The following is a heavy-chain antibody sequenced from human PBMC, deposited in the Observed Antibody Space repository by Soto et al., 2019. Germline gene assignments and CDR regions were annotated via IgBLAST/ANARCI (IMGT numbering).Heavy chain of an antibody. CDR3: ARDTGGSYDF. CDR1: GFTFSDYY. D-gene: IGHD1-26*01. V-gene: IGHV3-72*01. Sequence: PGGSLRLSCAASGFTFSDYYMDWVRQLPGMGLEWVGRTRNKANNYAAEYAPSVRGRFTISRHDSEDSMFLQLSSLKTEDTAVYYCARDTGGSYDFWGQGALVTVSS. CDR2: TRNKANNYAA. J-gene: IGHJ4*02.